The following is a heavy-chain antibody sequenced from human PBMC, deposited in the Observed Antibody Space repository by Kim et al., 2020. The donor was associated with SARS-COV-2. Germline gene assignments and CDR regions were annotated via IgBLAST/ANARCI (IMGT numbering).Heavy chain of an antibody. CDR2: ISAGGATT. CDR1: GFTFTYYP. Sequence: GGSLRLSCAASGFTFTYYPINWVRQAPGKGLEWVSIISAGGATTFYADSVKGRFTISRDDSKNTLYLQMNNLRADDTAVYYCAKSVGPNSYYFDYWGQGT. D-gene: IGHD1-7*01. J-gene: IGHJ4*02. V-gene: IGHV3-23*01. CDR3: AKSVGPNSYYFDY.